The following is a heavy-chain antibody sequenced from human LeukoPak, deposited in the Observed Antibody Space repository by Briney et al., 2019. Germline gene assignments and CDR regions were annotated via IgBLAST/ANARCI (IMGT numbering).Heavy chain of an antibody. CDR2: INPNSGGT. CDR1: GYTFTGYY. Sequence: ASVKVSCKASGYTFTGYYMHWVRQAPGQGLEWMGWINPNSGGTNYAQKFQGRVTMTRDTSISTAYMELSRLRSDDTAVYYCARDADDSSGYYYVPHYYMDVWGKGTTVTVSS. D-gene: IGHD3-22*01. CDR3: ARDADDSSGYYYVPHYYMDV. V-gene: IGHV1-2*02. J-gene: IGHJ6*03.